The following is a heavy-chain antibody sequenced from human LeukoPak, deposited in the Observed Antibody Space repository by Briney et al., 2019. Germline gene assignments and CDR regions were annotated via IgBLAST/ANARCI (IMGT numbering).Heavy chain of an antibody. V-gene: IGHV1-69*05. CDR1: GGTFSSYA. D-gene: IGHD3-16*02. CDR3: ARDSPSYDYVWGSYPQVAFDI. Sequence: VKVSCKASGGTFSSYAIRWVRQAPGQGLEWMARIIPIFGTANYAQKFQGRVTITTDESTSTAYMELSSLRSEDTAVYSCARDSPSYDYVWGSYPQVAFDIWGQGTMVTVSS. J-gene: IGHJ3*02. CDR2: IIPIFGTA.